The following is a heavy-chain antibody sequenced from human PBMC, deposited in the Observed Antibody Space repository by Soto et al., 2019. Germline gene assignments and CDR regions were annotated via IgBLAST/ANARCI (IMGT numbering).Heavy chain of an antibody. Sequence: SVKVSCKASGGTFSSYAIRWVRQAPGQGLEWMGGIIPIFGTANYAQKFQGRVTITADESTSTAYMELSSLRSEDTAVYYCAGDRGSGWDYYYYGMDVWGQGTTVTVSS. V-gene: IGHV1-69*13. D-gene: IGHD6-19*01. J-gene: IGHJ6*02. CDR2: IIPIFGTA. CDR3: AGDRGSGWDYYYYGMDV. CDR1: GGTFSSYA.